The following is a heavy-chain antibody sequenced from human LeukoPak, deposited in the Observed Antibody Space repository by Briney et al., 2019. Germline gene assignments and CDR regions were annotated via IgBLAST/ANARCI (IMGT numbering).Heavy chain of an antibody. CDR2: MSYDGNNK. CDR1: GFTFSSYG. CDR3: AKPRDKPDLGYFDS. J-gene: IGHJ4*02. Sequence: PGGSLRLSCAASGFTFSSYGMHWVRQAPGKGLEWVAIMSYDGNNKYYTDSVKDRFTISRDNSKNTVYLQMNSLRAEDTAVYYCAKPRDKPDLGYFDSWGQGTLVTVSS. D-gene: IGHD5-24*01. V-gene: IGHV3-30*18.